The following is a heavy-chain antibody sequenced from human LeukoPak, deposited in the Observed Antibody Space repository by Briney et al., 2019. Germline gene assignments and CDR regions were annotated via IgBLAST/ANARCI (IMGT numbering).Heavy chain of an antibody. J-gene: IGHJ4*02. CDR3: ARSPHILTGENFDY. V-gene: IGHV1-2*02. CDR2: INSNSGGT. CDR1: GYTFTGYY. D-gene: IGHD3-9*01. Sequence: ASVKVSCKASGYTFTGYYMHWVRQAPGQGLEWMGWINSNSGGTNYAQKFQGRVTMTRDTSISTAYMELSRLRPDDTAVYYCARSPHILTGENFDYWGQGTLVTVSS.